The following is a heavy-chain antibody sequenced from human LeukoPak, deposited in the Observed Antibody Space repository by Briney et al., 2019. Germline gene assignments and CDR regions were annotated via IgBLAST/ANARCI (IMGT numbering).Heavy chain of an antibody. V-gene: IGHV3-30-3*02. Sequence: PGGSLRLSCAASGFTFSSYAMHWVRQAPGKGLEWVAVISYDGSNKYYADSVKGRFTISRDNSKNTLYLQMNSLRAEDTAVYYCAKLGYCSSTSCRDDAFDIWGQGTMVTVSS. D-gene: IGHD2-2*01. CDR1: GFTFSSYA. CDR2: ISYDGSNK. J-gene: IGHJ3*02. CDR3: AKLGYCSSTSCRDDAFDI.